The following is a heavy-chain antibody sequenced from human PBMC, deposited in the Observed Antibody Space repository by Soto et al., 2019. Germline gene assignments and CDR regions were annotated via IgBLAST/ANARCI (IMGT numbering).Heavy chain of an antibody. CDR2: IIPIFNTA. Sequence: VKVSCKVSGGTFSTYAISWVRQAPGQGLEWMGGIIPIFNTAKYAQKFQGRVTITADKSTNTVHMELSSLRSEDTAVYYCARQTVSSGWHYGNWFDPWGQGTLVTVSS. J-gene: IGHJ5*02. CDR1: GGTFSTYA. CDR3: ARQTVSSGWHYGNWFDP. V-gene: IGHV1-69*13. D-gene: IGHD6-19*01.